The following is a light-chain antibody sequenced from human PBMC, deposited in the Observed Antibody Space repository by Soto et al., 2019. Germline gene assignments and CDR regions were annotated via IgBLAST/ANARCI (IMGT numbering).Light chain of an antibody. V-gene: IGKV1-5*01. J-gene: IGKJ1*01. CDR2: DAS. CDR3: QHCGISPHT. Sequence: DIQMTQSPSTLSASVGDRVTITCRASQSISNWLAWYQQKPGKAPKLLIYDASSLESGVPSRFSGSGSGTDFTLTISRLEPEDFAVYFCQHCGISPHTFGQGTKVDIK. CDR1: QSISNW.